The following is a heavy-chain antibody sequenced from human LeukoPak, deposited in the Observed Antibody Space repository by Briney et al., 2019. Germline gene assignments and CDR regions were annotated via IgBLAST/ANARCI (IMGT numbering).Heavy chain of an antibody. CDR2: ITSSSTYK. D-gene: IGHD3-10*01. J-gene: IGHJ3*01. CDR3: AKDAHYYGTWA. V-gene: IGHV3-21*01. Sequence: GGSLRLSCAASGFTFSSFTMNWVRQAPGKGLEWVSSITSSSTYKFYADSVKGRLTISRDNAKNSLYLQMNSLRAEDTAVYYCAKDAHYYGTWAWGQGTMVTVSS. CDR1: GFTFSSFT.